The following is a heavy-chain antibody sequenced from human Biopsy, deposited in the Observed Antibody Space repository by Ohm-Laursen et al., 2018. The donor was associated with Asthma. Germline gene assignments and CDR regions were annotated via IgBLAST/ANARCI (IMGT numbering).Heavy chain of an antibody. Sequence: ASVKVSCKASGYTFTHYAIHWLRQAPGQRPEWMGWINAGNGKLEYSGKFQGRVTITRDTSATTAYMELSSLTSGDTAVYYCARDGNWCRLRNCLPPGYWFDPWGQGTLVTVSS. V-gene: IGHV1-3*01. J-gene: IGHJ5*02. CDR1: GYTFTHYA. D-gene: IGHD2-8*02. CDR3: ARDGNWCRLRNCLPPGYWFDP. CDR2: INAGNGKL.